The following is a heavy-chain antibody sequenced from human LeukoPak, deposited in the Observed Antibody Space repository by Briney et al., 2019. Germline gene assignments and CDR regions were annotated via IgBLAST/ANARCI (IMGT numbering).Heavy chain of an antibody. CDR2: IHTSGST. J-gene: IGHJ4*02. V-gene: IGHV4-4*09. D-gene: IGHD4-23*01. CDR3: AILRRAYGGRFFDY. CDR1: GDSISNYY. Sequence: SETLSLTCTVSGDSISNYYWSWIRQTPGKGPEWIGYIHTSGSTYYNPSLKSRVTISVDTSKNQFSLKLSSVTAADTAVYYCAILRRAYGGRFFDYWGQGTLVTVSS.